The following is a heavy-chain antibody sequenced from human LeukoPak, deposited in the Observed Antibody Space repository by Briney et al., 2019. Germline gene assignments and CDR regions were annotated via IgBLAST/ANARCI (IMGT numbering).Heavy chain of an antibody. V-gene: IGHV3-23*01. D-gene: IGHD2-15*01. J-gene: IGHJ4*02. Sequence: GGSLRLSCAASGFTFSSYAMSWVRQAPGKGLEWVSAISGSGGSTYYADSVKGRFTISRDNSKNTLYLQMNSLRAEDTAVYYCAKDPAALVAATSAIDYWGQGTPVTVSS. CDR1: GFTFSSYA. CDR2: ISGSGGST. CDR3: AKDPAALVAATSAIDY.